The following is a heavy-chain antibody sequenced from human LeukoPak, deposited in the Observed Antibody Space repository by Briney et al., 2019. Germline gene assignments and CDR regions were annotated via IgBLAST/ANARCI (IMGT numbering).Heavy chain of an antibody. CDR1: GAFITNSHW. V-gene: IGHV4-4*02. CDR3: ATYFYGEYGSYYFDY. D-gene: IGHD4-17*01. J-gene: IGHJ4*02. Sequence: SGTPSLTCAVSGAFITNSHWWSWARQPPGKGLEWIGEIYHSGTTNYNPSLQSRVTMSVDKSKNQFSLKLSSVTAADTAVYYCATYFYGEYGSYYFDYWGQGTLVTVSS. CDR2: IYHSGTT.